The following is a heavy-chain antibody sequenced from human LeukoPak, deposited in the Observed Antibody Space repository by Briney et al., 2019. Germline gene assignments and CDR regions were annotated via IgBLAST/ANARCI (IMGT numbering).Heavy chain of an antibody. CDR3: ARDPGGGYKDDALDI. D-gene: IGHD3-16*01. Sequence: KPSETLSLTCTVSGGSISSIDWWTWVRQPPGKGLEWIGQIYHSGTTNYSPSLKSRVTMSVDKSKNQFSLNLNSVTAADTAVYYCARDPGGGYKDDALDIWGQGTMVTASS. CDR2: IYHSGTT. V-gene: IGHV4-4*02. CDR1: GGSISSIDW. J-gene: IGHJ3*02.